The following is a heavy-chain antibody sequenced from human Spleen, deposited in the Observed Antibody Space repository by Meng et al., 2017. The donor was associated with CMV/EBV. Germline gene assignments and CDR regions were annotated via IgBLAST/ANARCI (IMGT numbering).Heavy chain of an antibody. CDR2: IIPIFGTA. V-gene: IGHV1-69*05. J-gene: IGHJ5*02. CDR1: GGTLSSYA. D-gene: IGHD6-19*01. Sequence: SGGTLSSYAISWVRQAPGQGREWMGGIIPIFGTANYAQKFQSRVTITTDESTSTAYMELSSLRSEDTAVYYCARNGEQWLVPKNWFDPWGQGTLVTVSS. CDR3: ARNGEQWLVPKNWFDP.